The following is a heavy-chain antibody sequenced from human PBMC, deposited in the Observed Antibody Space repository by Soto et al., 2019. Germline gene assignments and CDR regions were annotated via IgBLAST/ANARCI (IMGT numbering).Heavy chain of an antibody. V-gene: IGHV4-34*01. CDR2: INHSGST. Sequence: SETLSLTCAVYGGSFSGYYWSWIRQPPGKGLEWIGEINHSGSTNYNPSLKSRVTISVDTSKNQFSLKLSSVTAADTAVYYCARGLGITMIVVADDAFDIWGQGTMVTVSS. J-gene: IGHJ3*02. CDR1: GGSFSGYY. D-gene: IGHD3-22*01. CDR3: ARGLGITMIVVADDAFDI.